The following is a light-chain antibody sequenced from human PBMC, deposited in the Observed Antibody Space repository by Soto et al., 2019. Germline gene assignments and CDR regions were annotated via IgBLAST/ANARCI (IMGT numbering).Light chain of an antibody. J-gene: IGLJ2*01. CDR3: CSYAGSNTVL. Sequence: QSALTQPASVSGSPGQSITISCTGTSSDVGNYDFVSWYQQHPGKAPKLMIYEVAKRPSGVSNRFSGSKSANTASLTISGLQAEDEADYHCCSYAGSNTVLFGGGTKVTVL. CDR1: SSDVGNYDF. V-gene: IGLV2-23*02. CDR2: EVA.